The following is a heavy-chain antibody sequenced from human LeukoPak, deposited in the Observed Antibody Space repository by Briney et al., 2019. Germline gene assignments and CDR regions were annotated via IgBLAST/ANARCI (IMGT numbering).Heavy chain of an antibody. D-gene: IGHD3-3*01. V-gene: IGHV3-15*01. CDR1: GFTFSNAW. Sequence: GGSLRLSCAASGFTFSNAWMSWVRQAPGKGLEWVGRIKSKTDGGTTDYAAPVKGRFTILRDDSKNTLYLQMNSLKTEDTAVYYCTTAFRVGSGASGGYYYYMDVWGKGTTVTVSS. J-gene: IGHJ6*03. CDR2: IKSKTDGGTT. CDR3: TTAFRVGSGASGGYYYYMDV.